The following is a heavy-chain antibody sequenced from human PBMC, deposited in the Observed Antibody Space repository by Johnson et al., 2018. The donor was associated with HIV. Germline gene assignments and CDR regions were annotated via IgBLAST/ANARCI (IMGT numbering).Heavy chain of an antibody. CDR2: MSYDGSNK. D-gene: IGHD6-19*01. CDR3: ARDEGSAWTFDAFDI. Sequence: QVQLVESGGGVVQPGRSLRLSCAASGFTFSNYAIHWVRQAPGKGLEWVAVMSYDGSNKYYADSVKGRFTISRDNSKNTLYLQMSSLRNEETAVYYCARDEGSAWTFDAFDIWGQGTMVAVSS. J-gene: IGHJ3*02. CDR1: GFTFSNYA. V-gene: IGHV3-30-3*01.